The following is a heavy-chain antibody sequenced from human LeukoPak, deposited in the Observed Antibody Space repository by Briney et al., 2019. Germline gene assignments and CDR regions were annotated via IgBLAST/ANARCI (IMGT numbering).Heavy chain of an antibody. CDR3: ARATSCASPICRIYGLDV. CDR1: GGSVINTNW. D-gene: IGHD2-15*01. CDR2: VHLDGRT. V-gene: IGHV4-4*02. Sequence: SGTLSLTCGVSGGSVINTNWWTWVRQPPGKGLEWIGEVHLDGRTNYNPSLESRLTMSVDVSENQVSLKLTSVTAAYTAVHYCARATSCASPICRIYGLDVWGQGTTVTVSS. J-gene: IGHJ6*02.